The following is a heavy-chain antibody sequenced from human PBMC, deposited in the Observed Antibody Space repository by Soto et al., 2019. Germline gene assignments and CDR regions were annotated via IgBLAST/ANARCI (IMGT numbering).Heavy chain of an antibody. Sequence: QVQLVQSGAEVKKPGASVKVSCKASGYTFTSYDINWVRQATGQGLEWMGWMNPNSGNTGYAQKFQGXVXXXRHXAISTAYMELSSLRSEDTAVYYCAREHSSSWRFDYWGQGTLVTVSS. D-gene: IGHD6-13*01. J-gene: IGHJ4*02. CDR3: AREHSSSWRFDY. CDR1: GYTFTSYD. V-gene: IGHV1-8*01. CDR2: MNPNSGNT.